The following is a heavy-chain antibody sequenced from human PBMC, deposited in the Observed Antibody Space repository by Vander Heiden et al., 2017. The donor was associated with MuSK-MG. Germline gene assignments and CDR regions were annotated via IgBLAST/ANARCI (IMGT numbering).Heavy chain of an antibody. V-gene: IGHV3-30*04. Sequence: AHPVRSLKLSSAASGFTFSSYAMHWVRQAPGKGLEWVAVISYDGSNKYYADSVKGRFTISRDNSKNTLYLQMNSLRAEDTAVYYCARDEEGGWSELFDYWGQGTLVTVSS. CDR3: ARDEEGGWSELFDY. CDR2: ISYDGSNK. J-gene: IGHJ4*02. CDR1: GFTFSSYA. D-gene: IGHD6-19*01.